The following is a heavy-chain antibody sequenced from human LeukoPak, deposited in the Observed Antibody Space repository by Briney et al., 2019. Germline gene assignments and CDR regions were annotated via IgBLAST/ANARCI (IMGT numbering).Heavy chain of an antibody. CDR3: AKDSAIRQSAEWFGELLRFSGLDY. CDR1: GFTFSYYN. D-gene: IGHD3-10*01. Sequence: GGSLRLSCAASGFTFSYYNMIWVRQAPGKGLEWVSYISSSDSPIYYADSYTDSVKGRFTISRDNSKNTLYLQMNSLRAEDTAVYYCAKDSAIRQSAEWFGELLRFSGLDYWGQGTLVTVSS. V-gene: IGHV3-48*01. J-gene: IGHJ4*02. CDR2: ISSSDSPI.